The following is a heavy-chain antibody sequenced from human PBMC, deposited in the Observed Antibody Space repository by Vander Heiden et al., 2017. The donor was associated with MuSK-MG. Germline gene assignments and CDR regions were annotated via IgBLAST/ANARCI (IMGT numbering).Heavy chain of an antibody. CDR1: GGTFSSYA. J-gene: IGHJ4*02. CDR2: IIPIFGTA. V-gene: IGHV1-69*01. CDR3: ASRGEDSSGYLYYFDY. D-gene: IGHD3-22*01. Sequence: QVQLVQSGAEVKKPGSSVKVSCKASGGTFSSYAISWVRQAPGQGLEWMGGIIPIFGTANYAQKCKGRVTITADESTSTAYMELSSLRSEDTAVYYCASRGEDSSGYLYYFDYWGQGTLVAVSS.